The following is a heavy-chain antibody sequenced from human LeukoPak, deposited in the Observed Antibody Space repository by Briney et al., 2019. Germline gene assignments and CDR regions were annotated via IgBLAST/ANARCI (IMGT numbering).Heavy chain of an antibody. Sequence: GGSLRLSCAASGFTFSTYAISWVRQAPGKGLQWVSAVSGSGTGTYYADSVKGRFTISRDNSKDTLYLQMNSLRAEDTAVYYCAKRPSDYGDYVSYFDYWGRGTLVTVSS. CDR3: AKRPSDYGDYVSYFDY. V-gene: IGHV3-23*01. CDR2: VSGSGTGT. J-gene: IGHJ4*02. CDR1: GFTFSTYA. D-gene: IGHD4-17*01.